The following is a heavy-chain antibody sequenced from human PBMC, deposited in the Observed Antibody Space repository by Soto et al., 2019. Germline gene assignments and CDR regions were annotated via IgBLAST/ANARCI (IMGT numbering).Heavy chain of an antibody. D-gene: IGHD2-21*02. V-gene: IGHV3-30-3*01. CDR1: RFTFSSYA. CDR2: ISYDGNNK. Sequence: LRLSCAASRFTFSSYAMHWVRQAPGKGLEWVAVISYDGNNKDYGDSVKGRFTISRDNSKNTLYLQMNSLRAEDTAVYYCARDRASSFIGATASLFDYWGQGTLVTVSS. J-gene: IGHJ4*02. CDR3: ARDRASSFIGATASLFDY.